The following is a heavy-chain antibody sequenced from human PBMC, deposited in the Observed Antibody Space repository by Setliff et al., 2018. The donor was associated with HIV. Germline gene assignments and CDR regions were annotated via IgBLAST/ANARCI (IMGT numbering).Heavy chain of an antibody. D-gene: IGHD4-4*01. Sequence: ASVKVSCKASGYTFTSYAMNWVRQAPGQGLEWMGWINTNTGNPTYAQGFTGRFVFSLDTSVSTAYLQISSLKAEDTAVYYCARGAMTTSRSGATNWFDPWGQGTLVTAPQ. CDR2: INTNTGNP. V-gene: IGHV7-4-1*02. J-gene: IGHJ5*02. CDR1: GYTFTSYA. CDR3: ARGAMTTSRSGATNWFDP.